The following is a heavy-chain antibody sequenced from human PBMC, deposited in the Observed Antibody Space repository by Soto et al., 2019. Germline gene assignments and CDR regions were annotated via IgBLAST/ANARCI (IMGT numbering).Heavy chain of an antibody. V-gene: IGHV4-59*01. CDR1: GGSISSYY. J-gene: IGHJ4*02. CDR2: IYYSGST. Sequence: SETLSLTCTVSGGSISSYYWSWIRQPPGKGLEWIGYIYYSGSTNYNPSLKSRVTISVDTSKNQFSLKLSSVTAADTAVYYCASGALGSSWYYFDYWGQGTLVTVSS. D-gene: IGHD6-13*01. CDR3: ASGALGSSWYYFDY.